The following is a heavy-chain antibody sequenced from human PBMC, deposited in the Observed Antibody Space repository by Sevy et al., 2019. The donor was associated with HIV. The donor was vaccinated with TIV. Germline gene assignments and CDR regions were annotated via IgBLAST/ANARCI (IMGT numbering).Heavy chain of an antibody. Sequence: GGSLRLSCVASGFSFSHYWMSWVRQAPGKGLEWVANTNQDGSNKNYVDSVEGRFTISRDNGKNLLYLQMTSLRAEDTAFYYWVRDGSSILYGGYDYSGMDVWGQGTTVTVSS. J-gene: IGHJ6*02. CDR1: GFSFSHYW. D-gene: IGHD6-13*01. V-gene: IGHV3-7*03. CDR3: VRDGSSILYGGYDYSGMDV. CDR2: TNQDGSNK.